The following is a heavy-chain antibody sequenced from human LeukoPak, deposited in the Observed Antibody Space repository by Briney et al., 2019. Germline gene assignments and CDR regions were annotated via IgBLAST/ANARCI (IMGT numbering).Heavy chain of an antibody. CDR2: IWYDGWNK. Sequence: PGRSLRLSCAASGFTFSSYGMHWARQAPGKGLVWVGFIWYDGWNKYYADSVKGRFTISRDNSKSTLYLQMNSLRAEDTAVYYCAKIGDYDFWSGYYRPQTDAFDIWGQGTMVTVSS. D-gene: IGHD3-3*01. V-gene: IGHV3-33*06. CDR3: AKIGDYDFWSGYYRPQTDAFDI. CDR1: GFTFSSYG. J-gene: IGHJ3*02.